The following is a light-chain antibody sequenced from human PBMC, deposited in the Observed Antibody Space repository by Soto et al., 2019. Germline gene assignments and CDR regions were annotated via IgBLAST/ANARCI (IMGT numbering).Light chain of an antibody. V-gene: IGLV2-18*02. CDR2: EVS. J-gene: IGLJ1*01. Sequence: QSVLTQPPSVSGSPGQSVTISCTGTSSDVGSYNRVSWYQQPPGTAPKVIIYEVSNRPSGVPDRFSGSKSGNTASLTISGLQPEDEADYYCYSFTSSNTDVFGTGTKLTVL. CDR3: YSFTSSNTDV. CDR1: SSDVGSYNR.